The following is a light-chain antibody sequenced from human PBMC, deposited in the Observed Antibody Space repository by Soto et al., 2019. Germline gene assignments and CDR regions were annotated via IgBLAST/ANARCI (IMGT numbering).Light chain of an antibody. CDR3: QQYGGSPLIT. Sequence: EIVLTQSPGTLSLSPGERATLSCRASQSVDSIYLAWYQQKPGQAPRLLMYGASSRATGVPDRFSGSGSGTDLPLTISRLEPEDFAMYYCQQYGGSPLITFGQGTRLEIK. CDR2: GAS. V-gene: IGKV3-20*01. CDR1: QSVDSIY. J-gene: IGKJ5*01.